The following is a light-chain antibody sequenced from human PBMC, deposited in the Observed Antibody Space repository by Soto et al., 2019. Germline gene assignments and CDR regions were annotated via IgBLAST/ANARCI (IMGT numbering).Light chain of an antibody. J-gene: IGKJ1*01. CDR2: KAS. CDR3: QQYSGYSRT. CDR1: QSISSW. Sequence: DLQMTQSPSTLSASVGDRVTITCRASQSISSWLAWYQQKPGKAPKLLIYKASSLESGVPSRFSGSGSGTEFILTISSLQPDDVATYYCQQYSGYSRTFGQGTKV. V-gene: IGKV1-5*03.